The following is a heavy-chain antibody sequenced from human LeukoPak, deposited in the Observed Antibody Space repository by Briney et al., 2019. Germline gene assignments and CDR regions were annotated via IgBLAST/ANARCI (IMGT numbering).Heavy chain of an antibody. J-gene: IGHJ4*02. CDR2: ISAYNGNT. D-gene: IGHD2-2*01. CDR1: GYTVTSYG. CDR3: ARDQYQWPTPDY. V-gene: IGHV1-18*01. Sequence: ASVKVSCKASGYTVTSYGISGVRQAPGHGLECMGWISAYNGNTNYAQKLQGRVTMTTDTSTSTAYMELRSLRSDDTAVYYCARDQYQWPTPDYWGQGTLVTVSS.